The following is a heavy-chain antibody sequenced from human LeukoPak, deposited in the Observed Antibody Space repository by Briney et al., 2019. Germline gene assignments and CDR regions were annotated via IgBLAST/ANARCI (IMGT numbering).Heavy chain of an antibody. J-gene: IGHJ2*01. Sequence: GGSLRLSCAASGFTFDDYAMHWVRQAPGKGLEWVSLISGDGGSTYYADSVKGRFTISRDNSKNSLYLQMNSLRTEDTALYYCAKGGTVVTPLGSWYFDLWGRGTLVTVPS. V-gene: IGHV3-43*02. CDR3: AKGGTVVTPLGSWYFDL. CDR2: ISGDGGST. D-gene: IGHD4-23*01. CDR1: GFTFDDYA.